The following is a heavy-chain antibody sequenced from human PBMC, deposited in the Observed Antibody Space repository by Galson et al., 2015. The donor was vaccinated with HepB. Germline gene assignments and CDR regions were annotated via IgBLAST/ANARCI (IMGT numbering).Heavy chain of an antibody. CDR2: ITPYNGDI. CDR1: GYTFISHG. J-gene: IGHJ4*02. V-gene: IGHV1-18*04. Sequence: SVKVSCKASGYTFISHGISWVRQAPGQRLEWMGWITPYNGDIHYSERFQGRVTMTTDPSTSTVYMELTSLRSDDTAVYYCARDRPFSHSRQNSDFWGQGTLVTVPS. CDR3: ARDRPFSHSRQNSDF. D-gene: IGHD6-13*01.